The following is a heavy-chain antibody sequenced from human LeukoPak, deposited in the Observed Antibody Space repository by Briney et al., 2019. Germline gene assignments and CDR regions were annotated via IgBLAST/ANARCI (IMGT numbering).Heavy chain of an antibody. CDR2: INGDNGNT. CDR1: GYTFTTYA. CDR3: ARAPYDILTGYSLNWFDP. V-gene: IGHV1-3*01. J-gene: IGHJ5*02. Sequence: GASVKVSCKVSGYTFTTYAMHWVRQAPGQRLEWMGWINGDNGNTRYSQKFQGRVTITRDTSAYTAYMELRSLSSADTAVYFCARAPYDILTGYSLNWFDPWGQGTLVTVSS. D-gene: IGHD3-9*01.